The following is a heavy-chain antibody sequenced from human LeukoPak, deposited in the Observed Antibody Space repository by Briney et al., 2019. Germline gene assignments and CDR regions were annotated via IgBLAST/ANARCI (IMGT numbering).Heavy chain of an antibody. V-gene: IGHV3-48*01. CDR1: GFTFSSYS. CDR2: ISSSSSTI. D-gene: IGHD1-14*01. CDR3: AREDVGISTQVGLDP. Sequence: AGGSLRLSCAASGFTFSSYSMNWVRQAPGRGLEWVSYISSSSSTIYYADSVKGRFTISRDNAKNSLYLQMNSLRAEDTAVYYCAREDVGISTQVGLDPWGQGTLVTVSS. J-gene: IGHJ5*02.